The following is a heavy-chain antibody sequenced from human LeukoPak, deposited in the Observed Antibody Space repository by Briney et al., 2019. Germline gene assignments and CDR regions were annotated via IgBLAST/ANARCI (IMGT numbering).Heavy chain of an antibody. Sequence: HAGGSLRLSCAASGFTFSSYGMHWVRQAPGKGLEGVAFIRYDGSNKYYADSVKGRFTISRDNSKNTLYLQMNSLRAEDTAVYYCAKDFVGGVGSGSYFDYWGQGTLVTVSS. CDR3: AKDFVGGVGSGSYFDY. CDR1: GFTFSSYG. V-gene: IGHV3-30*02. J-gene: IGHJ4*02. CDR2: IRYDGSNK. D-gene: IGHD1-26*01.